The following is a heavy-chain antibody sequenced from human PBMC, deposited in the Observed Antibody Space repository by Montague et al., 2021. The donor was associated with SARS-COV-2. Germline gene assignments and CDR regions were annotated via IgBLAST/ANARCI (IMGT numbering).Heavy chain of an antibody. D-gene: IGHD4-17*01. CDR3: ARDYGDYSYYYGLDV. J-gene: IGHJ6*02. CDR2: IYSSGST. Sequence: TLSLTCTVSGGSISSGSYYWSWIRQPAGKGLEWIGRIYSSGSTXYNPSLKSRVTMSVDTSKNQFSLKVSSVTAADTAVYYCARDYGDYSYYYGLDVWGQGTTVTVSS. V-gene: IGHV4-61*02. CDR1: GGSISSGSYY.